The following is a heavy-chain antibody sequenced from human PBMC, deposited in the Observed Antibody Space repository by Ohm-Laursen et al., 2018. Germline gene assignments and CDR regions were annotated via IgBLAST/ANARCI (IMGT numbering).Heavy chain of an antibody. J-gene: IGHJ6*02. Sequence: SQTLSLTCTVSGGSISSGGYYWSWIRQHPGKGLEWIGYIYYSGSTYYNPSLKSRVTISVDTSKNQFSLKLSSVTAADTAVYYCARDRYYYDSSGYPRYYYYYGMDVWGQGTTVTVSS. V-gene: IGHV4-31*03. CDR1: GGSISSGGYY. CDR2: IYYSGST. CDR3: ARDRYYYDSSGYPRYYYYYGMDV. D-gene: IGHD3-22*01.